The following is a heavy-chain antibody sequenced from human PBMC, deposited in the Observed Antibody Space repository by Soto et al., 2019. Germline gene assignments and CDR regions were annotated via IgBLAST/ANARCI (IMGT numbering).Heavy chain of an antibody. CDR1: GFTFSSYA. Sequence: EVQLLESGGGLVQPGGSLRLSCAASGFTFSSYAMSWVRQAPGKGLEWVSAISGSGGSTYYADSVKGRFTISRDNSKNTLYLQMNSLGAEDTAVYYCAKHRYSGGASRGLDWWGQGTLVTVSS. CDR3: AKHRYSGGASRGLDW. J-gene: IGHJ4*02. CDR2: ISGSGGST. D-gene: IGHD2-21*01. V-gene: IGHV3-23*01.